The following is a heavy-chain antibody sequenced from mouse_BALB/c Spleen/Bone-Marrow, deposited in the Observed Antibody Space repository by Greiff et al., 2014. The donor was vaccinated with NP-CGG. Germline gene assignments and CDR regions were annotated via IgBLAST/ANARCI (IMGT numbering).Heavy chain of an antibody. CDR1: GFSLTNYG. D-gene: IGHD1-2*01. Sequence: QVQLQQSGPSLVAPSQSLSITCTVPGFSLTNYGVHWVRQPPGKGLEWLGVIWADGSTNYNSALMSRLSISKDNSKSQVFFKMNSLQTDDTAMYYCARITTATGAMDYWGQGTSVTVSS. CDR3: ARITTATGAMDY. CDR2: IWADGST. J-gene: IGHJ4*01. V-gene: IGHV2-9*02.